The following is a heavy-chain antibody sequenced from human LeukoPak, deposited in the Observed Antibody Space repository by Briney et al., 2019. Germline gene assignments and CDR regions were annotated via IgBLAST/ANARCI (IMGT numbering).Heavy chain of an antibody. J-gene: IGHJ4*02. V-gene: IGHV3-7*04. CDR1: GFTFSSYW. CDR2: IKKDGTET. CDR3: ARVDPGSYLMFYYVDF. D-gene: IGHD3-10*01. Sequence: GGSLRLSCAVSGFTFSSYWMSWVRQTPGKGLGWVANIKKDGTETKYVDSVRGRFTISRDNAKNSLFLQMNSLRAEDTAVYYCARVDPGSYLMFYYVDFWGQGTLVTVSS.